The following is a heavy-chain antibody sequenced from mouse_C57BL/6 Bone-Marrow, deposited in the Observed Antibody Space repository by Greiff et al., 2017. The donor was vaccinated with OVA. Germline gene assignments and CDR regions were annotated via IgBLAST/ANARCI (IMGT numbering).Heavy chain of an antibody. Sequence: EVKLVESGGGLVQPKGSLKLSCAASGFSFNTYAMNWVRQAPGKGLEWVARIRSKSNNYATYYADSVKDRFTISRDDSESMLYLQMNNLKTEDTAMYYCVRHEGYDYDDYWGQGTTLTVSS. CDR1: GFSFNTYA. CDR2: IRSKSNNYAT. V-gene: IGHV10-1*01. J-gene: IGHJ2*01. D-gene: IGHD2-4*01. CDR3: VRHEGYDYDDY.